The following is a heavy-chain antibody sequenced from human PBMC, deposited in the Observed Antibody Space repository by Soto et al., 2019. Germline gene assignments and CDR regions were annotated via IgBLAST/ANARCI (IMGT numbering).Heavy chain of an antibody. CDR3: ARGNGYNNGFFDS. V-gene: IGHV3-33*01. J-gene: IGHJ4*02. CDR1: GFTFNSHG. Sequence: QVQLVESGGGVVQPGRSLRLSCAASGFTFNSHGMQWVRQAPGKGLEWVAVIWYDGSNKYFADSVQGRFTISRDNSKNTLFLQMDSLRAEDTAVYFCARGNGYNNGFFDSWGRGPLVTVSS. D-gene: IGHD5-18*01. CDR2: IWYDGSNK.